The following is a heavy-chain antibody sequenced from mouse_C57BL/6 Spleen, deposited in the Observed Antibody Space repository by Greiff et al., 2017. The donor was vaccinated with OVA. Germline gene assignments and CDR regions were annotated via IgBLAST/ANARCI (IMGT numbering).Heavy chain of an antibody. CDR1: GYTFTSYW. J-gene: IGHJ4*01. Sequence: QVQLQQPGAELVKPGASVKLSCKASGYTFTSYWMHWVKQRPGQGLEWIGMIHPHSGSTNYNEKFKSKATLTVDKSSSTAYMQLSSLTSEDSAVDYCARNLGRYYAMDYWGQGTSVTVSS. CDR2: IHPHSGST. V-gene: IGHV1-64*01. D-gene: IGHD4-1*01. CDR3: ARNLGRYYAMDY.